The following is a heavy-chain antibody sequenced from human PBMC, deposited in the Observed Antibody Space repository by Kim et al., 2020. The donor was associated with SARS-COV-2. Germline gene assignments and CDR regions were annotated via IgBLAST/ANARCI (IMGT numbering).Heavy chain of an antibody. Sequence: SYNPSPTSRLTMSVDTSKNQFSLKLRSVTAADTAVYYCARGEPPSVHLGSWGQGTLVIVSS. J-gene: IGHJ4*02. D-gene: IGHD1-1*01. V-gene: IGHV4-59*09. CDR3: ARGEPPSVHLGS.